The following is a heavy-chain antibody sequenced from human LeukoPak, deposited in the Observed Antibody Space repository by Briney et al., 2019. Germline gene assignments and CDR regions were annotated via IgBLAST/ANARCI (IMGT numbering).Heavy chain of an antibody. D-gene: IGHD3-16*02. CDR1: GFTFSSYA. J-gene: IGHJ4*02. CDR3: ARVRGYYDCVWGSYHRFDY. V-gene: IGHV3-30*04. CDR2: ISYDGSNK. Sequence: GGSLRLSCAASGFTFSSYAMHWVRQAPGKGLEWVAVISYDGSNKYYADSVKGRFTISRDNSKNTLYLQMNSLRAEDTAVYYCARVRGYYDCVWGSYHRFDYWGQGTLVTVSS.